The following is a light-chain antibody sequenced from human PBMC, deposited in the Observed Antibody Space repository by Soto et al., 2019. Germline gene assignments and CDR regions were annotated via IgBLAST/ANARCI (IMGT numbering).Light chain of an antibody. Sequence: DIQMTQSPSSLSASVGDRVTITCRASQSISSHLNWYQQKPGKAPQPLIYEASSLQGGVPSRFSGSGSGTDFTLTIIRLQADDFAIYYCQQRYSMPLTFGPGTRVDIK. V-gene: IGKV1-39*01. CDR3: QQRYSMPLT. CDR2: EAS. J-gene: IGKJ3*01. CDR1: QSISSH.